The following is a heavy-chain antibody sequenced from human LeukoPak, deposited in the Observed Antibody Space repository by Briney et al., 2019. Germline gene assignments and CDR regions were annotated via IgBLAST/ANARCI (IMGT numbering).Heavy chain of an antibody. J-gene: IGHJ4*02. Sequence: PGGSLRLSCAASGFTVSSNYMSWVRQAPGKGLEWVSVIYSGGSTYYADSVKGRFTISRDNSKNTLYLQMNSLRAEDTAVYYCATSAVGAMRFDYWGQGTLVTVSS. CDR2: IYSGGST. CDR1: GFTVSSNY. V-gene: IGHV3-53*01. D-gene: IGHD1-26*01. CDR3: ATSAVGAMRFDY.